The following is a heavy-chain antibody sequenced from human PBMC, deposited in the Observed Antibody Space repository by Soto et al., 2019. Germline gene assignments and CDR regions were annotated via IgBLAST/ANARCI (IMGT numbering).Heavy chain of an antibody. CDR1: GYSFTSYW. J-gene: IGHJ3*02. CDR3: ARWHGFTVTTRGGIAAAGIGAFDI. CDR2: IYPGDSDT. Sequence: GESLRISCMGSGYSFTSYWIGWVRQMPGEGLEWMGIIYPGDSDTRYSPSFQGQVTISADKSISTAYLQWSSLKASDTAMYYCARWHGFTVTTRGGIAAAGIGAFDIWGQGTMVTVSS. V-gene: IGHV5-51*01. D-gene: IGHD6-13*01.